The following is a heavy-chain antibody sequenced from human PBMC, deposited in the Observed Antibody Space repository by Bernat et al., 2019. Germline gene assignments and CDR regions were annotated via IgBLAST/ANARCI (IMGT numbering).Heavy chain of an antibody. V-gene: IGHV3-48*03. D-gene: IGHD2-8*01. CDR3: ASGLANFDY. CDR2: ISSSDSTI. CDR1: GFTCSCYE. J-gene: IGHJ4*02. Sequence: EVQLVESGGGLVQPGGSLRFSRAAFGFTCSCYEMNWVRQAPGKELEWVSFISSSDSTIYYADSVKGRFTISGDNAKNSLYLQMNGLRAEDTAVYYCASGLANFDYWGQGTLVTVSS.